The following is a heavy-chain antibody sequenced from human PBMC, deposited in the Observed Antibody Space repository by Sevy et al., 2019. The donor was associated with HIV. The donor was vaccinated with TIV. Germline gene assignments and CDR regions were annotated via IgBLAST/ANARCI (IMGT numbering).Heavy chain of an antibody. Sequence: ASVKVSCKPSGDTFTNDYLHWVRQAPGQGPEWMGIIDPSAGNASYAEKFQGSFTMAWDTSTSSLYMDLSSLRSEYTAVYYCVRADPAQHFDSWGQGTLVTVSS. J-gene: IGHJ4*02. CDR2: IDPSAGNA. V-gene: IGHV1-46*01. CDR1: GDTFTNDY. CDR3: VRADPAQHFDS.